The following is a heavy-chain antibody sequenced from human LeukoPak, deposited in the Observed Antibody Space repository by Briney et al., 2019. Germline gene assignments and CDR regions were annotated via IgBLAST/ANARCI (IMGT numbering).Heavy chain of an antibody. V-gene: IGHV4-34*01. CDR1: GVSLSGYY. J-gene: IGHJ4*02. Sequence: SETLSLTCGVSGVSLSGYYWSWIRQPPGKGLEWIGEINHSGGTNYNPSLKSRVTISIDASKNQFSLKLSSVTAADTAVYYCASPEGYWGQGTLVTVSS. CDR3: ASPEGY. CDR2: INHSGGT.